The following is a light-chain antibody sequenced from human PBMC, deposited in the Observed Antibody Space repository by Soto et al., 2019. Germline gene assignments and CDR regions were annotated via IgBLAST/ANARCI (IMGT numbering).Light chain of an antibody. Sequence: EVVLTQSPATLSLSPGESSTLSCRASEGVSRYLAWYQQRAGQAPRLLXFGTSSRATGIPDRFIGGGSGTDFTLTISRLEHEEFAVYYCQQCGSLPGTFGQGTKV. CDR1: EGVSRY. CDR3: QQCGSLPGT. V-gene: IGKV3-20*01. J-gene: IGKJ1*01. CDR2: GTS.